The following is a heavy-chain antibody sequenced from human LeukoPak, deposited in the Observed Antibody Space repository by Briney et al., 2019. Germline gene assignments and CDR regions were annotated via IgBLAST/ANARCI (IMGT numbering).Heavy chain of an antibody. Sequence: GGSLRLSCAASGLTFSGYGMHWVGQAPGKGLEWGAVISYDGSNKYYADSVKGRFTISRDNSKNTLYLQMNSLRAEDTAVYYCARGIAVADGRHYFDYWGQGTLVTVSS. J-gene: IGHJ4*02. V-gene: IGHV3-30*03. D-gene: IGHD6-19*01. CDR3: ARGIAVADGRHYFDY. CDR1: GLTFSGYG. CDR2: ISYDGSNK.